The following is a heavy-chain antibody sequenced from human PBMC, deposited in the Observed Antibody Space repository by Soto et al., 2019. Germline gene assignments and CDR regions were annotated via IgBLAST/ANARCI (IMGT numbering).Heavy chain of an antibody. CDR2: IYWDDDK. D-gene: IGHD4-17*01. CDR1: GFSLSTYHMG. Sequence: QITLKESGPTLVRPAQTLTLTCDFSGFSLSTYHMGVAWIRQPPGKALEWLALIYWDDDKRYSPSLKDRLAISKGTSSNQVVLTITNVDPGDTATYVCAHAGDYDLLTFDHWGPGTLVTVSS. CDR3: AHAGDYDLLTFDH. V-gene: IGHV2-5*02. J-gene: IGHJ4*02.